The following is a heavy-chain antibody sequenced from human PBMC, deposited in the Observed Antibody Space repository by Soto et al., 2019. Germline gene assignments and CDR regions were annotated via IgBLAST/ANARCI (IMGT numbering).Heavy chain of an antibody. J-gene: IGHJ5*02. CDR1: GFTFSSYS. V-gene: IGHV3-21*01. CDR3: ARDSPRVYYDILTGYSSPWFDP. CDR2: ISSSSSYI. D-gene: IGHD3-9*01. Sequence: GGSLRLSCAASGFTFSSYSMNWVRQAPGKGLEWVSSISSSSSYIYYADSVKGRFTISRDNAKNSLYLQMNSLRAEDTAVYYCARDSPRVYYDILTGYSSPWFDPWGQGTLVTVSS.